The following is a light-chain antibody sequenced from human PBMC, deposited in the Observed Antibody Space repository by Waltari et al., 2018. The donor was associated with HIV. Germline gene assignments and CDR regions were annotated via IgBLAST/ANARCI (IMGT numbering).Light chain of an antibody. V-gene: IGLV3-9*01. CDR3: QVWDSSTGV. CDR2: RDS. CDR1: NIDNKV. Sequence: SYELTQPLSVSVALGQTAYITCGGNNIDNKVVHWYQQKPGQAPVLVIYRDSNRPSGIPERFSGSNSGNTATLTISRAQAGDEGDDYCQVWDSSTGVFGGGTNLTVL. J-gene: IGLJ3*02.